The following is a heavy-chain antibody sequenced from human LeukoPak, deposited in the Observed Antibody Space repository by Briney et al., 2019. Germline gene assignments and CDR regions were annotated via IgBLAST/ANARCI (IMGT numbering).Heavy chain of an antibody. D-gene: IGHD2-15*01. Sequence: GGSLRLSCAASGFTFSSYSMNWVRQAPGKGLEWVSSISSSSSYIYYADSVKGRFTISGDNAKNSLYLQMNSLRAEDTAVYYCARERGLLSAKTFDYWGQGTLVTVSS. CDR3: ARERGLLSAKTFDY. CDR1: GFTFSSYS. CDR2: ISSSSSYI. J-gene: IGHJ4*02. V-gene: IGHV3-21*01.